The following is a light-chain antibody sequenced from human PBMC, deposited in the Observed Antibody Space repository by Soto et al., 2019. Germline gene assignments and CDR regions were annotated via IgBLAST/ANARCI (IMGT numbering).Light chain of an antibody. Sequence: ALTQPASVSGSPGQSITISCSGTTSDVGGYNLVSWYQQHTAKAPKLLIYEGTQRPSGVSSRFSGSKSGNTASLTISGLQAEDAADYYCCSYASSSSSVFGTGTKVTV. CDR2: EGT. CDR1: TSDVGGYNL. CDR3: CSYASSSSSV. V-gene: IGLV2-23*01. J-gene: IGLJ1*01.